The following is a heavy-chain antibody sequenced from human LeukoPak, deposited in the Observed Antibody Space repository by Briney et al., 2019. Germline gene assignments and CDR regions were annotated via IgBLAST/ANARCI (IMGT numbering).Heavy chain of an antibody. D-gene: IGHD3-9*01. CDR3: ARIPSGVYFDWLQSYFDY. CDR2: IYHSGST. J-gene: IGHJ4*02. Sequence: SETLSLTCTVSGYSISSGYYWGWIRQPPRKGLEWIGSIYHSGSTYYNPSLKSRVTISVDTSKNQFSLKLSSVTAADTAVYYCARIPSGVYFDWLQSYFDYWGQGTLVTVSS. V-gene: IGHV4-38-2*02. CDR1: GYSISSGYY.